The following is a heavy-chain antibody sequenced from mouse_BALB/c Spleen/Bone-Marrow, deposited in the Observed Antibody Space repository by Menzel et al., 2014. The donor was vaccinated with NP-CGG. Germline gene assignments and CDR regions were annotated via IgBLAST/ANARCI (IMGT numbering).Heavy chain of an antibody. CDR3: ARDIGRLLFDY. J-gene: IGHJ2*01. V-gene: IGHV7-3*02. D-gene: IGHD1-2*01. CDR2: IRNKANGYTT. CDR1: RFTFTDYY. Sequence: EVKLEESGGGLVQPGGSLRLSCATSRFTFTDYYMSWVRQPPGKALEWLGFIRNKANGYTTEYSASVKGRFTISRDNSQSILYLQMNTLRAEDSATYYCARDIGRLLFDYWGQGTTLTVSS.